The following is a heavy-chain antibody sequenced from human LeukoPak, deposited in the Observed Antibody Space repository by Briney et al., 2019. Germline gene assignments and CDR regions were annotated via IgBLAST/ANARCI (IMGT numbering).Heavy chain of an antibody. V-gene: IGHV4-59*01. CDR2: ISYSGST. CDR1: GGSISGYY. J-gene: IGHJ6*02. CDR3: ARVKVRPEVYYYYGMDV. Sequence: SETLSLTCTVSGGSISGYYWSWIRQPPGKGLEWIAYISYSGSTNYNPSLKSRVAISVDTSKNQFSLKLNSVTVADTAVYYCARVKVRPEVYYYYGMDVWGQGTTVTVSS.